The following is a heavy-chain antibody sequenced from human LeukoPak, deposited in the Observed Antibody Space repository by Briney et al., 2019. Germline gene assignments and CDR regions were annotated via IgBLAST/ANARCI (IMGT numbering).Heavy chain of an antibody. CDR1: GYTFTSYA. D-gene: IGHD3-9*01. CDR3: ARGDDILTGSLNP. CDR2: INTNTGNP. V-gene: IGHV7-4-1*02. J-gene: IGHJ4*02. Sequence: GASVKVSCKASGYTFTSYAMNWVRQAPGQGLEWMGWINTNTGNPTYAQGFTGRYVFSLDTSVSTAYLQVSSLKAEDAAVYYCARGDDILTGSLNPWGQGTLVTVSS.